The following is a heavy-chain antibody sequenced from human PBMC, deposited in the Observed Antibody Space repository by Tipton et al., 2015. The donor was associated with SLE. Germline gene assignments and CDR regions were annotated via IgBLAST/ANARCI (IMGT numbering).Heavy chain of an antibody. Sequence: TLSLTCTVSGGSISSHYWSWIRQPPGKGLEWIGYIYYSGSTNYNPSLKSRVTISVDTSKNQFSLKLSSVTAADTAVYYCARHGTPRRGSGFDIVVVPAAIGYWGQGTLVTVSS. CDR1: GGSISSHY. D-gene: IGHD2-2*01. CDR3: ARHGTPRRGSGFDIVVVPAAIGY. CDR2: IYYSGST. V-gene: IGHV4-59*08. J-gene: IGHJ4*02.